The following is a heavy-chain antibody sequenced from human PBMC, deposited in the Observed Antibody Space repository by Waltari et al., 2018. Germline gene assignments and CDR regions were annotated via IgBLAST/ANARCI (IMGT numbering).Heavy chain of an antibody. CDR2: IYTSGST. J-gene: IGHJ3*02. V-gene: IGHV4-4*07. CDR1: GGSISGYY. Sequence: QVLLQESGPGLVKPSETLSLTCTVSGGSISGYYCNWIRQPPGKGLEWIGRIYTSGSTNYNPSLKSRVTISINTSNNQFSLKLSSVTAADTAVYYCARDHYCSGGACYPGGSAFDIWGQGTMVTVSS. CDR3: ARDHYCSGGACYPGGSAFDI. D-gene: IGHD2-15*01.